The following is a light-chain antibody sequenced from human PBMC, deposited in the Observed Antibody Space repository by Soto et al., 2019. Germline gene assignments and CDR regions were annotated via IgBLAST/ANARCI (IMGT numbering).Light chain of an antibody. CDR2: AAS. J-gene: IGKJ1*01. CDR3: QRYKRAPWT. Sequence: DIKMTQSPSSLSASVGDRVTITCRASQGINNYLAWYQQKPGKVPQLLIYAASTLQSGVPSRFSGSGSRTEFTLTISSLQPEDGATYCCQRYKRAPWTFGQGKKVEIK. V-gene: IGKV1-27*01. CDR1: QGINNY.